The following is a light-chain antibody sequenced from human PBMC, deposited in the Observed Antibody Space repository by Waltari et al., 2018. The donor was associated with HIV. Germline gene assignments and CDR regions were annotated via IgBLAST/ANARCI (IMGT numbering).Light chain of an antibody. CDR3: QQYLDWPPWT. V-gene: IGKV3D-15*01. Sequence: EILMTQSPATLSVSPGERATLSCRAGQNLGDRLAWYQQNPGQSPRLLIYGASSRNPGIPARFIGRGSGTEFTLIISRLQSEDVAVYYCQQYLDWPPWTFGQGTKVEI. J-gene: IGKJ1*01. CDR2: GAS. CDR1: QNLGDR.